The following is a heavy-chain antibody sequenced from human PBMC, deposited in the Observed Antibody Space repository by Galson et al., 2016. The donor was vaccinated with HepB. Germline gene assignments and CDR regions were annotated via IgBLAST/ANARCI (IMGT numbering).Heavy chain of an antibody. Sequence: SLRLSCAGSGFSFSVYAMNWVRRTPGKGLEWISYITTTGGTIYYADSVKGRFTISRDNAKNSLYLQLNSLRVEDTAMYYCARAVLRNGSGWGRALDIWGQGTMVTVSS. CDR3: ARAVLRNGSGWGRALDI. J-gene: IGHJ3*02. V-gene: IGHV3-48*04. D-gene: IGHD6-19*01. CDR2: ITTTGGTI. CDR1: GFSFSVYA.